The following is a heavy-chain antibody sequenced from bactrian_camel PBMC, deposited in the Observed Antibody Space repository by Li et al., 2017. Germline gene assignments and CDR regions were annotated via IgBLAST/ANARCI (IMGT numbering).Heavy chain of an antibody. CDR2: IDIIDLP. CDR1: GNTLTSSC. D-gene: IGHD2*01. Sequence: HVQLVESGGGSVQAGGSLRLSCAASGNTLTSSCMAWFRQAPGKEREGVAAIDIIDLPAYEDSVRGRFTISMDNAKNTLYLEMDNLKPEDTATYYCAADPSCGPGGSPYVLRARYGMDFWGEGTQVTVS. V-gene: IGHV3S53*01. J-gene: IGHJ7*01.